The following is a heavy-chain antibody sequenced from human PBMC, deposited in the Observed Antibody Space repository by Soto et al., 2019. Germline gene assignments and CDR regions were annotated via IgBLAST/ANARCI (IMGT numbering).Heavy chain of an antibody. CDR3: AHPRGFGVFDAYDL. J-gene: IGHJ3*01. CDR1: GFTFSSYG. CDR2: ISGSGGST. D-gene: IGHD3-10*01. V-gene: IGHV3-23*01. Sequence: GGSLRLSCAASGFTFSSYGMHWVRQAPGKGLEWVAVISGSGGSTFYADSVKGRFTISRDNSINTLYLQMNSLRTEDTAVYYCAHPRGFGVFDAYDLWGQGTMVTVSS.